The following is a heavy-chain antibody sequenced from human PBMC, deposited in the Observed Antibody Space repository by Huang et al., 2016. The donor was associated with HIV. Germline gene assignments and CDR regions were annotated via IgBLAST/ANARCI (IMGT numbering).Heavy chain of an antibody. CDR1: GFTFTNYG. CDR3: VRESLYFGDFLFDH. CDR2: VSGNRGDI. D-gene: IGHD3-10*01. J-gene: IGHJ4*02. V-gene: IGHV1-18*04. Sequence: QVQLVQSGAEVKRPGASLKVSCKTSGFTFTNYGFSWVRQAPGQGLEWLGWVSGNRGDINDEGKVEGRVSNTKGKTTGTAYMELRRLTSDDTATYYCVRESLYFGDFLFDHWGQGTPVTVSA.